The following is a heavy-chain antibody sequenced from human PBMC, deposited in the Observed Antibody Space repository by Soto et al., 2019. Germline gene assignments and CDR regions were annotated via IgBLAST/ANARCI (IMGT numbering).Heavy chain of an antibody. D-gene: IGHD6-19*01. J-gene: IGHJ6*02. V-gene: IGHV1-2*04. CDR1: GYRFSDYG. CDR2: INPNSGGT. Sequence: GASVKVSCKTSGYRFSDYGISWVRQAPGQGLEWMGWINPNSGGTNYAQKFQGWVTMTRDTSISTAYMELSRLRSDDTAVYYCARGGEIAVAGTGGYYYGMDVWGQGTTVTVSS. CDR3: ARGGEIAVAGTGGYYYGMDV.